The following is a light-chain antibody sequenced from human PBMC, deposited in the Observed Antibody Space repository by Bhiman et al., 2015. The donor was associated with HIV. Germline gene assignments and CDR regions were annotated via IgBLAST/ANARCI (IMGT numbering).Light chain of an antibody. V-gene: IGLV2-14*02. Sequence: QSALTQPASVSGSPGQSITISCTGTSSDVGSYNLVSWYQQYPGRAPKLIISEVRMRPSGIPDRFSGSKSGTSATLGITGLQTGDEADYYCGTWDNSLSAFYVFGTGTKVTVL. CDR3: GTWDNSLSAFYV. J-gene: IGLJ1*01. CDR2: EVR. CDR1: SSDVGSYNL.